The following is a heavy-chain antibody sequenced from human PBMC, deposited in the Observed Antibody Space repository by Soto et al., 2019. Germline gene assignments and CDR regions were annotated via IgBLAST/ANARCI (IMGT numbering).Heavy chain of an antibody. J-gene: IGHJ4*02. CDR2: IKSRTDGVTI. CDR3: WGSAY. Sequence: EVQLVESGGGLVQPGGSLRVSCAASGFTFREAWMNWVRQAPGKGLEWVGRIKSRTDGVTIEYATPVKGRFIISRDDSKNTLYLQMDSLKTEDTAVYYCWGSAYWGQGTLVTVSS. D-gene: IGHD3-16*01. CDR1: GFTFREAW. V-gene: IGHV3-15*07.